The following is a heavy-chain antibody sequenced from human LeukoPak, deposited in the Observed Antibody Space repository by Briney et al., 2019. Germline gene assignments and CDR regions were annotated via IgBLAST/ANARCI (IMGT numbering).Heavy chain of an antibody. V-gene: IGHV3-23*01. CDR1: GFIFSSYA. CDR2: LSGSGGNK. J-gene: IGHJ4*02. Sequence: GGSLRLSCAASGFIFSSYAMSWVRQAPGKGLEWVSALSGSGGNKYYADSVKGRFTIPRDNPKHTLHRQMNRLIAEDTAVYYCANDGALMVYAPWDFDYWGQGTLVTVSS. D-gene: IGHD2-8*01. CDR3: ANDGALMVYAPWDFDY.